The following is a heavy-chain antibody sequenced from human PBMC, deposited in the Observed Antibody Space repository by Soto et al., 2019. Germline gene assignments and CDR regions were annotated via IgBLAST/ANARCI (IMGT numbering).Heavy chain of an antibody. J-gene: IGHJ4*02. Sequence: SGGSLRLSCAASGFTFSSYWMPWVRQAPGKGLEWVANIKQDGSRKYYADSVKGRFTISRDNAKNSLYLQMNSLRAEDTAVYYCARGIAAMMELDYWGQGTLVTVSS. CDR2: IKQDGSRK. CDR1: GFTFSSYW. CDR3: ARGIAAMMELDY. D-gene: IGHD6-13*01. V-gene: IGHV3-7*01.